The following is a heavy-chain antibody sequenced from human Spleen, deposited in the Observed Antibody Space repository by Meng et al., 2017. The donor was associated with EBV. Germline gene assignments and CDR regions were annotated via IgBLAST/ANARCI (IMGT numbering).Heavy chain of an antibody. V-gene: IGHV4-4*03. CDR2: IYHSGRT. J-gene: IGHJ5*02. CDR3: ARGGFYDASGSYANWFDL. D-gene: IGHD3-10*01. CDR1: GGCIPGNGW. Sequence: QRPVGPRGPLSVPCAVSGGCIPGNGWWCWDRQPPGKGLEWIGEIYHSGRTNYNPSLKSRVTISVDKSKNQFSLKLSSLAAADTAVYYCARGGFYDASGSYANWFDLWGQGTLVTVSS.